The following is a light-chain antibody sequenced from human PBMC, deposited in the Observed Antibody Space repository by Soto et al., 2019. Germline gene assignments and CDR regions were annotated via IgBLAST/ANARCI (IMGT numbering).Light chain of an antibody. CDR1: QSISIW. Sequence: DIQMTQSPSTLSASIGDRVTITCRASQSISIWLAWYQQKPGKTPKLLIHKASNLESGVPARFSGSGSGTEFTLTISSLQPDDFATYCCQQYNSNSRAFGQGTKVEIK. CDR2: KAS. J-gene: IGKJ1*01. CDR3: QQYNSNSRA. V-gene: IGKV1-5*03.